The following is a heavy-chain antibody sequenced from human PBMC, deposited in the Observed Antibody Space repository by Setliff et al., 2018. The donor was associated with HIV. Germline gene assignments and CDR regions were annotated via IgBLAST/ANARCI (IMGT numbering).Heavy chain of an antibody. CDR3: ARHGGYYYYYMDV. CDR1: GFSFSSYS. Sequence: PGGSLRLSCGASGFSFSSYSMNWVRQAPGKGLEWVSSISSSSSYIYYADSVKGRFTISRDNAKNSLYLQMNSLRAEDTAVYYCARHGGYYYYYMDVWGKGTTVTVSS. V-gene: IGHV3-21*01. J-gene: IGHJ6*03. CDR2: ISSSSSYI. D-gene: IGHD3-16*01.